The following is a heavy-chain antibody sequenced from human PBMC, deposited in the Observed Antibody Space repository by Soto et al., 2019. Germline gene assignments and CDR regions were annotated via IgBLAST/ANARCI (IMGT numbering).Heavy chain of an antibody. Sequence: QITLKESGPTLVKPTQTLTLTCTFSGFSLSTSGVGVGWIRQPPGKALECLAFIHWDDDKRYSPSMKSRLTIPXAXSXNXLVLTMPPMHPVHTATYYCAHITYYNFWSGYPAFDYWGQGTLVTVSS. V-gene: IGHV2-5*02. CDR3: AHITYYNFWSGYPAFDY. D-gene: IGHD3-3*01. J-gene: IGHJ4*02. CDR1: GFSLSTSGVG. CDR2: IHWDDDK.